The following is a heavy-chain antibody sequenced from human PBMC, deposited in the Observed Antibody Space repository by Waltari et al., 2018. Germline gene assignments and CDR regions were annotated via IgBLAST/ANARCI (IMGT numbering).Heavy chain of an antibody. Sequence: QVQLVQSGAEVKKPGSSVKVSCKASGGTFSSYAISWVRQAPGQGLEWMGRNCPVFGTANYAQKFQGRVTITADKSTSTAYMELSSLRSEDTAVYYCARGIVGATRYYYYYYGMDVWGQGTTVTVSS. CDR1: GGTFSSYA. V-gene: IGHV1-69*08. J-gene: IGHJ6*02. D-gene: IGHD1-26*01. CDR2: NCPVFGTA. CDR3: ARGIVGATRYYYYYYGMDV.